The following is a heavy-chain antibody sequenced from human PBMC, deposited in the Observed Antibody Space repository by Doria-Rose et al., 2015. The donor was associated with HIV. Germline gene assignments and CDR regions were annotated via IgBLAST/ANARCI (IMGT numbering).Heavy chain of an antibody. J-gene: IGHJ4*02. V-gene: IGHV2-26*01. CDR1: GVSLSSPGMG. Sequence: SGPVLVKPTETLTLTCTVSGVSLSSPGMGVSWIRQPPGKALEWPAYIFSDDERSYKTSLKSRLTISRGTSKSQVVLTMTDMNPVDTATYYCARIKSSRWYHKYYFDFWGQGTLVIVSA. D-gene: IGHD6-13*01. CDR3: ARIKSSRWYHKYYFDF. CDR2: IFSDDER.